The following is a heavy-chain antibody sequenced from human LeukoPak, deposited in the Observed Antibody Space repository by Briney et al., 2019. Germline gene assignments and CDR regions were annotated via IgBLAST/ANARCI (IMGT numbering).Heavy chain of an antibody. V-gene: IGHV3-21*01. Sequence: GGSLRLSCAASGFTFSSYSMNWVRQAPGKGLEWVSSISSSSSYIYYADSVKGRFTISRDNAKNSLYLQMNSLRVEDTAVYYCASVGYCSSTSCYGQYDYWGQGTLVTVSS. J-gene: IGHJ4*02. CDR1: GFTFSSYS. CDR2: ISSSSSYI. D-gene: IGHD2-2*01. CDR3: ASVGYCSSTSCYGQYDY.